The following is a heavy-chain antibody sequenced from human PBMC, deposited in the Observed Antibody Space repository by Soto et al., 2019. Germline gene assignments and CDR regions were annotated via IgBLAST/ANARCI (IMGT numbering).Heavy chain of an antibody. V-gene: IGHV4-34*01. CDR1: GGSFDGYY. J-gene: IGHJ4*02. D-gene: IGHD3-3*01. CDR2: IHHSGST. Sequence: SETLSLTCALYGGSFDGYYWSWIRQSPGKGLEWIGEIHHSGSTKYNPSLKSRVSPSVDTSTKQFSLKMTSMTAADRGVYYCARGVDSWSGYLFWGQGTPVTVSS. CDR3: ARGVDSWSGYLF.